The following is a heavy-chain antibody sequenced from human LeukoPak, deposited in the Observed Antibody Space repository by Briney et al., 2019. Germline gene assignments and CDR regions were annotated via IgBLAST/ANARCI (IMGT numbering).Heavy chain of an antibody. V-gene: IGHV5-51*01. CDR3: ARAVYYDSSGYHRSDAFDI. D-gene: IGHD3-22*01. J-gene: IGHJ3*02. Sequence: GESLKISCKGSGYNFPTYWIGWVRQVPGKGLEWMGIIYPGDSDTRYSPSFQGQVTISADKSISTAYLRWSSLKASDTAMYYCARAVYYDSSGYHRSDAFDIWGQGTMVTVSS. CDR1: GYNFPTYW. CDR2: IYPGDSDT.